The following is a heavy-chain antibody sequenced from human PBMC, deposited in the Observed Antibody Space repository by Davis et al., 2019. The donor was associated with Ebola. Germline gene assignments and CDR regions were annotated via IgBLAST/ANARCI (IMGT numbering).Heavy chain of an antibody. D-gene: IGHD6-13*01. CDR3: ARAPGYSSGWYVGYYFDY. CDR2: IYSGGST. CDR1: GFTFSSYS. V-gene: IGHV3-53*01. J-gene: IGHJ4*02. Sequence: PGGSLRLSCAASGFTFSSYSMNWVRQAPGKGLEWVSVIYSGGSTYYADSVKGRFTISRDNSKNTLYLQMNSLRAEDTAVYYCARAPGYSSGWYVGYYFDYWGQGTLVTVSS.